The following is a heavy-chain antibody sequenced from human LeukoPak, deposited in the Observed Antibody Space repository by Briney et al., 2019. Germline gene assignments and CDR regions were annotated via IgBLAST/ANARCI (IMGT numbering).Heavy chain of an antibody. CDR3: AKDSYDSSGYYGPYLGY. D-gene: IGHD3-22*01. V-gene: IGHV3-74*01. CDR1: GFSFNTYW. CDR2: ISGDGSNT. Sequence: GGSLRLSCVASGFSFNTYWMHWVRQAPGKGLVWVSRISGDGSNTTYADSVKGRFTISRDNAKNTVYLQMNSLRAEDTAVYYCAKDSYDSSGYYGPYLGYWGQGTLVTVSS. J-gene: IGHJ4*02.